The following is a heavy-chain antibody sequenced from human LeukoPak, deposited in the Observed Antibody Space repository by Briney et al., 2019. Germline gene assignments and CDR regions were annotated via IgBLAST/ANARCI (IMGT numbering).Heavy chain of an antibody. Sequence: GGSLRLSCVGSGFSLSDYWMHWVRQTPGKGLMWVSRITSDGSTTWYADSVKGRYTVSRDNAKNTLFLEMNSLRDEDTAVYYCAGDYVWGRLFWGQGTLVTVSS. V-gene: IGHV3-74*01. CDR1: GFSLSDYW. D-gene: IGHD3-16*01. CDR2: ITSDGSTT. J-gene: IGHJ4*01. CDR3: AGDYVWGRLF.